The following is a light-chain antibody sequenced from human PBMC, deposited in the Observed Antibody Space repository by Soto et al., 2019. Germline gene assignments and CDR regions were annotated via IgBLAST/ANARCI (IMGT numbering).Light chain of an antibody. CDR1: QSFGRW. CDR3: QEDNTGPGYN. J-gene: IGKJ2*01. Sequence: DIQMTQSPSTLSASVGDRVTITCRASQSFGRWLAWYQQKPGKAPELLIYKTSTLERGVPSRLGGSGSGTEFTLTISGLQPDDFAHYYCQEDNTGPGYNFGQGT. V-gene: IGKV1-5*03. CDR2: KTS.